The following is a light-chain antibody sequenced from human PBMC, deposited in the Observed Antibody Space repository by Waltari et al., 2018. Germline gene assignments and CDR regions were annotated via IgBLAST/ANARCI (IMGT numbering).Light chain of an antibody. V-gene: IGKV3-15*01. J-gene: IGKJ2*01. CDR1: QNVGSN. CDR3: QQYNNWPNT. Sequence: EIVMTQSQATLSVSPGERATLSCRASQNVGSNVAWYQQKPGQAPRLLIYGASTRAAGIPGSFSGSGSGTEFTLSITSLQSEDFAVYYCQQYNNWPNTFGQGTKLEIK. CDR2: GAS.